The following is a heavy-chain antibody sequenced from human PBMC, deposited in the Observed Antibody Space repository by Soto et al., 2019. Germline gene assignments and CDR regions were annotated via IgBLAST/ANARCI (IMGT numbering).Heavy chain of an antibody. CDR1: GGTFSSYT. Sequence: GASGKVSCKASGGTFSSYTISWVRQAPGQGLEWMGRIIPILGIANYAQKFQGRVTITADKSTSTAYMELSSLRSEDTAVYYCARTGDGSVDAFDIWGQGTMVTVS. CDR2: IIPILGIA. D-gene: IGHD3-10*01. CDR3: ARTGDGSVDAFDI. V-gene: IGHV1-69*02. J-gene: IGHJ3*02.